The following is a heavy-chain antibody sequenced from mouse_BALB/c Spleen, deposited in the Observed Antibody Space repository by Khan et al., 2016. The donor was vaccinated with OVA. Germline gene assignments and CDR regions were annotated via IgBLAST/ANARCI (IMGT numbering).Heavy chain of an antibody. V-gene: IGHV1S41*01. J-gene: IGHJ4*01. Sequence: DLVKPGASVKLSCKASGYTFTSYWINWIKQRPGQGLEWIGRIAPGSSTGYYNDMFKGKATLTVDTSSSTAYIQLSSLSSEDSAVFFCARGSYSGRKCYAMDYWGQGTSVTVSS. CDR1: GYTFTSYW. D-gene: IGHD1-1*01. CDR3: ARGSYSGRKCYAMDY. CDR2: IAPGSSTG.